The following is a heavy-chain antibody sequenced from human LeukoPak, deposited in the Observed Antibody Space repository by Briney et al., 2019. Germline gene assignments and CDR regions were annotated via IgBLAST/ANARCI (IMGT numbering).Heavy chain of an antibody. D-gene: IGHD3-16*02. CDR3: ARAKLGELSAVDY. Sequence: ASVKVSCKASGYTFTDYYMHWVRQAPGQGLEWMGRINPNSGGSNYAQEFQGRVTMTRDTSISTAYMELNRLRSDDTAVYYCARAKLGELSAVDYWGQGTLVTVSS. V-gene: IGHV1-2*06. CDR2: INPNSGGS. CDR1: GYTFTDYY. J-gene: IGHJ4*02.